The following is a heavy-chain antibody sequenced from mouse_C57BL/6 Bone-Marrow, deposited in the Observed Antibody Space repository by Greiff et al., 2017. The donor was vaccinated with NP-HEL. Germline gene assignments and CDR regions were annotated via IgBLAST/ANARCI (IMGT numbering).Heavy chain of an antibody. CDR2: IYPRSGNT. D-gene: IGHD1-1*01. CDR3: ARKTTVVEDAMDY. J-gene: IGHJ4*01. CDR1: GYTFTSYG. V-gene: IGHV1-81*01. Sequence: QVQLQQSGAELARPGASVKLSCKASGYTFTSYGISWVKQRTGQGLEWIGEIYPRSGNTYYNEKFKGKATLPAAKSSSTAYMELGSLTSEDAAVESCARKTTVVEDAMDYWGQGTSVTVSS.